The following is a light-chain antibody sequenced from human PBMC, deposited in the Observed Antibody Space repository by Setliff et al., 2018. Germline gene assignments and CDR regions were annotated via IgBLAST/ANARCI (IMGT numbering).Light chain of an antibody. CDR3: AAWDDNVKGPI. V-gene: IGLV1-44*01. CDR1: SSNIGSNA. J-gene: IGLJ2*01. CDR2: XXN. Sequence: QSVLTQPPSASGTPGQRVTISCSGSSSNIGSNAVNXYQQFPGXAPKLLIXXXNQRPSGVPDRFSASKSGTSASLAIGGLQSEDEGDYYCAAWDDNVKGPIFGGGTHGPS.